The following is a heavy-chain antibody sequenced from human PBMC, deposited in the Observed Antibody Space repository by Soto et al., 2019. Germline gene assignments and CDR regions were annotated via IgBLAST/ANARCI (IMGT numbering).Heavy chain of an antibody. V-gene: IGHV4-34*01. Sequence: SETLSLTCAVYGGSFSGYYWSWIRQPPGKGLEWIGEINHSGSTNYNPSLKSRVTISVDTSKNQFSLKLSSVTAADTAVYYCATSQLYYYYIDVWGKGTTVTVSS. D-gene: IGHD2-2*01. CDR1: GGSFSGYY. CDR3: ATSQLYYYYIDV. CDR2: INHSGST. J-gene: IGHJ6*03.